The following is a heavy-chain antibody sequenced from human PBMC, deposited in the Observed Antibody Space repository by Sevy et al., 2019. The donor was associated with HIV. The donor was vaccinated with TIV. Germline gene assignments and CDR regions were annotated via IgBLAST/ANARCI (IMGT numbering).Heavy chain of an antibody. D-gene: IGHD1-26*01. CDR2: ISYDGINK. Sequence: GGSLRLSCAASGFIFSNYAMHWVRHAPGKGLEGVAVISYDGINKYYADSVKGRFPISRDNSKNTLYVQMNSLRAEATAVYYCARDSNSGYYYYYAMDVWGQGTTVTVSS. CDR1: GFIFSNYA. CDR3: ARDSNSGYYYYYAMDV. J-gene: IGHJ6*02. V-gene: IGHV3-30-3*01.